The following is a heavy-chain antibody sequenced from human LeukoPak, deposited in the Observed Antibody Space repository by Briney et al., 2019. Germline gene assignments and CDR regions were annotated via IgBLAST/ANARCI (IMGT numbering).Heavy chain of an antibody. V-gene: IGHV3-21*01. CDR3: ARDNGWGRYYFDS. J-gene: IGHJ4*02. CDR1: GFTFSSYS. CDR2: ISSSSRYI. D-gene: IGHD6-19*01. Sequence: KPGGSLRLSCAASGFTFSSYSMNWVRQAPGKGLEWVSFISSSSRYIYYSDSVKGRFTISRDNAKNSLYLQMNSLRVEDTAVYYCARDNGWGRYYFDSWGQGTLATVSS.